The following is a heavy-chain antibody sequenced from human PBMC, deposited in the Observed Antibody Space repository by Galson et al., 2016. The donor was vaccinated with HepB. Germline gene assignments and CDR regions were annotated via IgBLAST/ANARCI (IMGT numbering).Heavy chain of an antibody. J-gene: IGHJ5*02. CDR1: GFSFSIYA. V-gene: IGHV3-23*01. CDR2: VSGRGDNT. CDR3: AKGQYFDSSGYSNPYNWFDP. D-gene: IGHD3-22*01. Sequence: ETLSLTCTASGFSFSIYAMSWVRQAPGKGLEWVAAVSGRGDNTYYADSVKGRFTISRDNSKNTLYLQMSSLRAEDTATYYCAKGQYFDSSGYSNPYNWFDPWGQGALVTVSS.